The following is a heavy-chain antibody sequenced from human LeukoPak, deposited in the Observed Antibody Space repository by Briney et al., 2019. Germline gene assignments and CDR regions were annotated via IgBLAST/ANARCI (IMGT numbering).Heavy chain of an antibody. D-gene: IGHD5-18*01. V-gene: IGHV1-18*01. CDR1: GYTFTSYG. CDR2: ISAYNGNT. CDR3: AREYSYGNYYGMDV. J-gene: IGHJ6*02. Sequence: ASAKVSCTASGYTFTSYGISWVRQAPGQGLEWMGWISAYNGNTNYAQKLQGRVTMTTDTSTSTAYMELRSLRSDDTAVYYCAREYSYGNYYGMDVWGQGTTVTVSS.